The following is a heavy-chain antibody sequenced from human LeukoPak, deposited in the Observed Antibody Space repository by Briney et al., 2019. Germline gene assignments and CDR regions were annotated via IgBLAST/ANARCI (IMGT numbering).Heavy chain of an antibody. CDR3: AKAHYGGEVGYAFDI. J-gene: IGHJ3*02. CDR2: ISYDGSNK. V-gene: IGHV3-30*18. CDR1: GFTFSSYW. D-gene: IGHD4-23*01. Sequence: GGSLRLSCAASGFTFSSYWMTWVRQAPGKGLEWVAVISYDGSNKYYADSVKGRFTISRDNSKNTLYLQMNSLRAEDTAVYYCAKAHYGGEVGYAFDIWGQGTMVTVSS.